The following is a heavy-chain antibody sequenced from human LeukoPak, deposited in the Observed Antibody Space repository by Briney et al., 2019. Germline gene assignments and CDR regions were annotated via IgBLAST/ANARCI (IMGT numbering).Heavy chain of an antibody. D-gene: IGHD3-22*01. J-gene: IGHJ5*02. CDR3: ARGGYYDSRAWFDP. CDR2: INPNSGGT. Sequence: ASVKVSCRASGYTFTGYYMHWVRQAPGQGLEWMGWINPNSGGTNYAQKFQGRVTMTRDTSISTAYMELSRLRSDDTAVYYCARGGYYDSRAWFDPWGQGTLATVSS. CDR1: GYTFTGYY. V-gene: IGHV1-2*02.